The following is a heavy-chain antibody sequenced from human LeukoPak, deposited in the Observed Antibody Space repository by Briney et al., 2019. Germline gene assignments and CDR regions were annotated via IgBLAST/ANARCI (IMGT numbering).Heavy chain of an antibody. V-gene: IGHV4-30-4*08. J-gene: IGHJ4*02. D-gene: IGHD3-9*01. CDR2: IYYSGST. Sequence: SQTLSLTCTVSGGSISSGDYYWSWIRQPPGKGLEWIGYIYYSGSTYYTPSLKSRVTISVDTSKNQFSLKLSSVTAADTAVYYCARVGSDDILTGIDYWGQGTLVTVSS. CDR1: GGSISSGDYY. CDR3: ARVGSDDILTGIDY.